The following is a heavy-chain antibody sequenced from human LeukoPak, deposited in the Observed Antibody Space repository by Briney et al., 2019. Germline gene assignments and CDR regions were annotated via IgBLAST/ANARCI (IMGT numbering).Heavy chain of an antibody. J-gene: IGHJ4*02. D-gene: IGHD1-26*01. CDR2: INHSGST. CDR3: ARGVLVHDYGDY. V-gene: IGHV4-34*01. CDR1: GGSFSGYY. Sequence: PSETLSLTCAVYGGSFSGYYWSWIRQPPGKGLEWIGEINHSGSTNYNPSLKSRVTISVDTSKNQFSLKLSSVTAADTAVYYCARGVLVHDYGDYWGQGTLVTVSS.